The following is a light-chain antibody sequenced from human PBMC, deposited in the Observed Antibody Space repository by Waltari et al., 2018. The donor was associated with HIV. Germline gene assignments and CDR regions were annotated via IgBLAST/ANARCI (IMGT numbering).Light chain of an antibody. V-gene: IGKV3-20*01. CDR1: QSVGSGY. Sequence: ETVLTQSPGTLSLFPGERVTLSCRASQSVGSGYLAWYQQKPGQAPRLLTYGESSRATGIPDRFSGSGSKTDFTLTINRLEPEDFAVYYCQQFYRPPYTFGQVTKLEIK. CDR3: QQFYRPPYT. CDR2: GES. J-gene: IGKJ2*01.